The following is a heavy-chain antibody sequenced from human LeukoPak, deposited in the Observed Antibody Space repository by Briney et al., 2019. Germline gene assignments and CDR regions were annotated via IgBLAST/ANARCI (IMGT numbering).Heavy chain of an antibody. D-gene: IGHD3-22*01. J-gene: IGHJ6*03. CDR3: ARVYYYSSGYPYYYYYYMDV. Sequence: SETLSLTRTVSGGSISSYYWSWIRQPPGKGLEWIGYIYYSGSTNYNPSLKSRVTISVDTSKNQFSLKLSSVTAADTAVYYCARVYYYSSGYPYYYYYYMDVWGKGTTVTVSS. V-gene: IGHV4-59*01. CDR1: GGSISSYY. CDR2: IYYSGST.